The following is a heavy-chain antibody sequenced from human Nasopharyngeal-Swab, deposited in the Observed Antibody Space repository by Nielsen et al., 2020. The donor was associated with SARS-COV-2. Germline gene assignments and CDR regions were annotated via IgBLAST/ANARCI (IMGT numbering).Heavy chain of an antibody. CDR2: ISWNSRSI. CDR3: AKDPYGSGTWDG. Sequence: SLKISCAASGFTFDDYTMHWVRQPLGKGLEWVSGISWNSRSIGYADSVKGRFTISRDNAKNSLYLQMNSLRAEDTALYYCAKDPYGSGTWDGWGQGTLVTVSS. J-gene: IGHJ4*02. V-gene: IGHV3-9*01. CDR1: GFTFDDYT. D-gene: IGHD3-10*01.